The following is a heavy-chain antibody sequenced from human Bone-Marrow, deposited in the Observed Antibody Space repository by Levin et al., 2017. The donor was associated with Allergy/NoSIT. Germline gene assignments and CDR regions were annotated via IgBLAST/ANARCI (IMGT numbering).Heavy chain of an antibody. J-gene: IGHJ4*02. V-gene: IGHV4-30-4*08. CDR1: GRSINSGDYY. CDR3: VRDLGCASGICFYMDH. Sequence: KSSETLSLTCTVSGRSINSGDYYWTWLRQPPGKGLEWIGYVYHTGSTKYNPSLSSRLTMSADTSSNQFSLKLTSVTAADTAVYYCVRDLGCASGICFYMDHWGQGALVTVSS. CDR2: VYHTGST. D-gene: IGHD2-15*01.